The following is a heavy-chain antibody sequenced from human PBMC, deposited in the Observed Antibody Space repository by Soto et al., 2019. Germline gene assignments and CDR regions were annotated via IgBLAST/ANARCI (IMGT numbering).Heavy chain of an antibody. CDR1: GYTFTRYT. D-gene: IGHD2-15*01. CDR3: ARGIATGQLDP. Sequence: ASVQVSCKASGYTFTRYTMNWGRQAPGQRLEWMGWINPDNGNTKSSQKFQDRVIITRDTSASTAYMDLSSLRSEDTAVYYCARGIATGQLDPWGQGTLVTVSS. CDR2: INPDNGNT. V-gene: IGHV1-3*01. J-gene: IGHJ5*02.